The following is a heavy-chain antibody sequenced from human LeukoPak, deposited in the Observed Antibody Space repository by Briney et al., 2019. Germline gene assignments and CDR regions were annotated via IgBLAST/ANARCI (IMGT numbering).Heavy chain of an antibody. CDR1: GYTFTSYG. D-gene: IGHD2-2*01. CDR3: ARDLVGNSPPQLLRGNWFDP. CDR2: ISGNDGNT. V-gene: IGHV1-18*01. Sequence: GASVKVSCKASGYTFTSYGISWVRQAPGQGLEWMAGISGNDGNTKYAQKFRGRVTMTTDTSTNTAYMELRSLRSDDTAVYYCARDLVGNSPPQLLRGNWFDPWGQGTLVTVSS. J-gene: IGHJ5*02.